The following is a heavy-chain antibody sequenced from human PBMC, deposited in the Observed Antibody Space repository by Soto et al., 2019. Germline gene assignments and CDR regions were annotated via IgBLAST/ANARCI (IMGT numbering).Heavy chain of an antibody. J-gene: IGHJ5*02. V-gene: IGHV3-23*01. D-gene: IGHD2-21*02. CDR3: AKDQYIVVTTNWFDP. CDR2: IGGSGTST. CDR1: GFTFSSYA. Sequence: PGESLKISCAASGFTFSSYAMSWVRQAPGKGLEWVSVIGGSGTSTYYADSVKGRFTISRDNSKNTLYLQMNSLRAEDTAVYYCAKDQYIVVTTNWFDPWGQGTLVTVSS.